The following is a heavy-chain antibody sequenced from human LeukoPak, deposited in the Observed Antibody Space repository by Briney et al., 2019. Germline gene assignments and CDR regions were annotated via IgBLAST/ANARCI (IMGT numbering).Heavy chain of an antibody. CDR3: AKDLSSSSPFGGMDV. Sequence: GGSLGLSCAASGFTFSSYAMSWVRQAPGKGLEWVSAISGSGGSIHYADSVKGRFTISRDNSKNTLYLQMNSLRAEDTAVYYCAKDLSSSSPFGGMDVWGQGTTVTVSS. CDR1: GFTFSSYA. V-gene: IGHV3-23*01. J-gene: IGHJ6*01. CDR2: ISGSGGSI. D-gene: IGHD6-13*01.